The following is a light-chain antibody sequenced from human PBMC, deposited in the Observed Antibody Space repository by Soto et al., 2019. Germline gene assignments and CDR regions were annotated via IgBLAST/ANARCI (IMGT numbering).Light chain of an antibody. CDR2: AAS. CDR1: QSISSY. J-gene: IGKJ1*01. CDR3: QQSYSTPQT. Sequence: DIQMTQSPSSLSASVGDRVTITCRASQSISSYLNWYQQKPGKAPKLLIYAASSLQSGVPLRFSGSGSGTDFTLTISSLQPEDFATYYCQQSYSTPQTFGQGTKV. V-gene: IGKV1-39*01.